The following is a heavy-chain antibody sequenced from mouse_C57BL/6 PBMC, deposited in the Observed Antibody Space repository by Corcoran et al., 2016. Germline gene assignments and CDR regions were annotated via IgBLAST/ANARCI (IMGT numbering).Heavy chain of an antibody. J-gene: IGHJ1*03. CDR2: IYPGSGNT. CDR1: GYTFTDYY. V-gene: IGHV1-76*01. Sequence: KEGGEELVRPGASVKLSCKASGYTFTDYYINWVKQRPGQGLEWIARIYPGSGNTYYNEKFKGKATLTAEKSSSTAYMQLSSLTSEDSAVYFCARTTGEYFDVWGTGTTVTVSS. D-gene: IGHD1-1*01. CDR3: ARTTGEYFDV.